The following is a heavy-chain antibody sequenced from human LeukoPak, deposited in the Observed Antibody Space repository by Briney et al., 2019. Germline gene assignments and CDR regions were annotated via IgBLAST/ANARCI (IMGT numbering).Heavy chain of an antibody. J-gene: IGHJ4*02. D-gene: IGHD2-2*01. V-gene: IGHV3-53*05. CDR1: GFTVSSNY. CDR2: VYSGGST. Sequence: GGSLRLSCAASGFTVSSNYMSWVRQAPGKGLEWVSVVYSGGSTYYADSVKGRFTISRDNSKNTVYLQVNSLRAEDTAMYYCARGARYCSSTSCYSYFDYWGQGTLVTVSS. CDR3: ARGARYCSSTSCYSYFDY.